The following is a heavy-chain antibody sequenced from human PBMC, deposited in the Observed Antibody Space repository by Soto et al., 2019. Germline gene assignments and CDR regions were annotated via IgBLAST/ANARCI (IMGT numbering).Heavy chain of an antibody. CDR3: ARGSGYEQNWFDP. D-gene: IGHD5-12*01. V-gene: IGHV4-30-2*01. Sequence: TSETLSLTCAVSGGSISSGGYSWSWIRQPPGKGLEWIGYIYHSGSTYYNPSLKSRVTISVDRSKNQFSLKLSSVTAADTAVYYCARGSGYEQNWFDPWGRGTQVTVSS. CDR1: GGSISSGGYS. CDR2: IYHSGST. J-gene: IGHJ5*02.